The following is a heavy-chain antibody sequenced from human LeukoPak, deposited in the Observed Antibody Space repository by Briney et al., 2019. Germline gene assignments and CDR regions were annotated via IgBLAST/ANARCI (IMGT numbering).Heavy chain of an antibody. CDR2: INPNSGGT. CDR1: GYCFTGYY. Sequence: ASVKVSCKASGYCFTGYYMHWVRQAPGQGLEWMGRINPNSGGTNYAQKFQGRVTMTRDTSISTAYMELSRLRSDDTAVYYCASEKLYCGGDCYPTPFDYWGQGTLVTVSS. D-gene: IGHD2-21*02. CDR3: ASEKLYCGGDCYPTPFDY. J-gene: IGHJ4*02. V-gene: IGHV1-2*06.